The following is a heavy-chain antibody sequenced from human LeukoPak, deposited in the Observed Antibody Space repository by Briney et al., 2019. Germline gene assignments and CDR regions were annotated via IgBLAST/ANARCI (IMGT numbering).Heavy chain of an antibody. CDR1: GFTFSNYG. J-gene: IGHJ4*02. V-gene: IGHV3-23*01. CDR3: AKDQRYFDY. D-gene: IGHD6-25*01. Sequence: RGSLRLSCAASGFTFSNYGMNWVRQAPGKGLEWVSGISGRGVSTYYADSLKGRFTVSRDNSKNTVFLQMNSLRAEDTAVYYCAKDQRYFDYWGQGTLVTVSS. CDR2: ISGRGVST.